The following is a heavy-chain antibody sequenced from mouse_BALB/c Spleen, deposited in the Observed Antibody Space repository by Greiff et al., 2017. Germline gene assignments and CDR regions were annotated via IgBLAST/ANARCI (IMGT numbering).Heavy chain of an antibody. D-gene: IGHD2-1*01. Sequence: QVHVKQSGAELVRPGSSVKISCKASGYAFSSYWMNWVKQRPGQGLEWIGQIYPGDGDTNYNGKFKGKATLTADKSSSTAYMQLSSLTSEDSAVYFCARRDYGNPYAMDYWGQGTSVTVSS. CDR1: GYAFSSYW. V-gene: IGHV1-80*01. CDR2: IYPGDGDT. CDR3: ARRDYGNPYAMDY. J-gene: IGHJ4*01.